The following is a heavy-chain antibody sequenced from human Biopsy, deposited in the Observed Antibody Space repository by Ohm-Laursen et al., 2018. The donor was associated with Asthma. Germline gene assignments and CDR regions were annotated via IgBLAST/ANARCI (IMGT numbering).Heavy chain of an antibody. CDR1: GGTFSSNS. Sequence: SVKVSCKASGGTFSSNSINWVRQAPGQGLEWMGRIIPIFGSTSYAQKFQGRVAISADDSTSTAYMELSSLSSEDTALYYCARGPEYVRSSGALDYWGQGTLVTVSS. V-gene: IGHV1-69*13. CDR2: IIPIFGST. J-gene: IGHJ4*02. CDR3: ARGPEYVRSSGALDY. D-gene: IGHD2-2*01.